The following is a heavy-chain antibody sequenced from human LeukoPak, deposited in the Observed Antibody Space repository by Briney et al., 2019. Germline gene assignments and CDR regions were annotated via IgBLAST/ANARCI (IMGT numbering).Heavy chain of an antibody. Sequence: ASVKVSCKASGYTFTSYGISWVRQAPGQGLEWMGWISAYNGNTNYAQKLQGRVTMTTDTSTSTAYMELRSLRSDDTAVYYCAGGAPDFWNVYYMDVWGKGTTVTVSS. CDR3: AGGAPDFWNVYYMDV. J-gene: IGHJ6*03. V-gene: IGHV1-18*01. D-gene: IGHD3-3*01. CDR1: GYTFTSYG. CDR2: ISAYNGNT.